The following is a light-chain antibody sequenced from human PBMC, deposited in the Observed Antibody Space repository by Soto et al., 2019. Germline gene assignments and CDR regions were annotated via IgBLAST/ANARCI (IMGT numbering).Light chain of an antibody. Sequence: QSALTQPRSVSGSPGQSVAISCTGTSSDVGSYDSVSWYQHYPGKAPKLMIYDVSKRPSGVPDRFSGSKSGNTASLTISGLQAEDEADYYCCSYAGSYTWVFGGGTKLTVL. CDR3: CSYAGSYTWV. V-gene: IGLV2-11*01. J-gene: IGLJ3*02. CDR1: SSDVGSYDS. CDR2: DVS.